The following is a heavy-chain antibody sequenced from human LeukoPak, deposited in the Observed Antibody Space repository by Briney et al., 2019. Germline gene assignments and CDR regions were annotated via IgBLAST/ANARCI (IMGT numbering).Heavy chain of an antibody. CDR2: IYYSGST. Sequence: PSETLSLTCTVSGGSISSSSYYWGWIRQPPGKGLEWIGSIYYSGSTYYNPSLKSRVTISVDTSKNQFSLKLSSVTAADTAVYYCARGQWELPYTVIDYWGQGTLVTVSS. V-gene: IGHV4-39*07. D-gene: IGHD1-26*01. J-gene: IGHJ4*02. CDR3: ARGQWELPYTVIDY. CDR1: GGSISSSSYY.